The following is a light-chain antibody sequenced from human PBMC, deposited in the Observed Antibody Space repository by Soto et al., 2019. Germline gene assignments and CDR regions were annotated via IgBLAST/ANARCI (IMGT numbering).Light chain of an antibody. CDR3: QQLNSYPWIT. V-gene: IGKV1-9*01. CDR2: AAS. CDR1: QGISSY. Sequence: IQLTQSPSSLSASVGDRVTITCRASQGISSYLAWYQQKPGKAPKLLIYAASTLQSGVASRFSGSGSGTDFTLTISSLQPEDFATYYCQQLNSYPWITFGQGTRLEIK. J-gene: IGKJ5*01.